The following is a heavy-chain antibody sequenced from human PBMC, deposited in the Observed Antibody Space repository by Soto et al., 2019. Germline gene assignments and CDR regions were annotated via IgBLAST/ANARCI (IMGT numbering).Heavy chain of an antibody. D-gene: IGHD3-10*01. V-gene: IGHV1-69*02. CDR1: GDTFTFYS. CDR3: ASSYGSGYRAFDY. CDR2: INPILSMS. J-gene: IGHJ4*02. Sequence: QVQLVQSGAEVKKPGSSVRVSCKASGDTFTFYSINWVRQAPGLGLEWMGRINPILSMSNYAQRFQGRVTMTADKSTSTAYMELSSLRSEDTAMYSGASSYGSGYRAFDYWGQGALVTVSS.